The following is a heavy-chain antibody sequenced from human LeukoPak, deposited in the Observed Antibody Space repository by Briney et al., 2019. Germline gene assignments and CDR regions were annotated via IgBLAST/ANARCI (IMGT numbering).Heavy chain of an antibody. CDR1: GYTFTGYY. CDR3: ARGPLYCSSTSCSLNWFDP. Sequence: ASVRVSCKASGYTFTGYYMHWVRQAPGQGLEWRGWINPNSGGTNYAQKFQGRVTMTRDTSISTAYMELSRLRSDDTAVYYCARGPLYCSSTSCSLNWFDPWGQGTLVTVSS. V-gene: IGHV1-2*02. J-gene: IGHJ5*02. D-gene: IGHD2-2*01. CDR2: INPNSGGT.